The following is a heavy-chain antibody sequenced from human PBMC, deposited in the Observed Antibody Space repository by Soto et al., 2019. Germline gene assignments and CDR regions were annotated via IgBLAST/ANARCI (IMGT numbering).Heavy chain of an antibody. CDR2: IYNSGST. J-gene: IGHJ3*01. D-gene: IGHD2-2*01. V-gene: IGHV4-31*03. CDR3: ARDPAW. Sequence: QVQLQESGPGLVKPSETLSLTCTVSGGSISSGGYYWSWIRQHPGKGLEWIGYIYNSGSTYYNASLKSRVTISADTSRNQFSLQTNSVTAADTAVYYCARDPAWWGQGTMVTVSS. CDR1: GGSISSGGYY.